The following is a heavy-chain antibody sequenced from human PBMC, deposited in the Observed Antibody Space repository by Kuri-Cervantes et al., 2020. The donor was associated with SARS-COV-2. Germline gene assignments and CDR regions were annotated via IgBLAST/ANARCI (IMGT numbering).Heavy chain of an antibody. CDR2: ICHSGST. CDR1: GYSISSGYY. J-gene: IGHJ4*02. Sequence: ESLKISCAVSGYSISSGYYWGWIRQPPGKGLEWTGSICHSGSTYYNPSLKSRVTISVDTSKNQFSLKLSSVTAADTAVYYCARQGANLDYWGQGTLVTVSS. D-gene: IGHD5-12*01. V-gene: IGHV4-38-2*01. CDR3: ARQGANLDY.